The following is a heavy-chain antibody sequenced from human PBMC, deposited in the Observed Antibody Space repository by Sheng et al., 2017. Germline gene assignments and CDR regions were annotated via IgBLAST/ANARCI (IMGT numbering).Heavy chain of an antibody. CDR1: GFTFSSYG. D-gene: IGHD2-2*01. CDR3: AKPQVDYYYYMDV. Sequence: EVQLVESGGGLVQPGGTLRLSCAASGFTFSSYGMSWVRQAPGKGLEWVSAISGSGGSTYYADSVKGRFTISRDNSKNTLYLQMNSLRAEDTAVYYCAKPQVDYYYYMDVWGKGTTVTVSS. V-gene: IGHV3-23*04. CDR2: ISGSGGST. J-gene: IGHJ6*03.